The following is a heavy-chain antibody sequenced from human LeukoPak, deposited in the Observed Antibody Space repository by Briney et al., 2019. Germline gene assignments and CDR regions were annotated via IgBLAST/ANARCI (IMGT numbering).Heavy chain of an antibody. CDR3: AGAGVAGQVIDY. D-gene: IGHD6-19*01. V-gene: IGHV3-23*01. Sequence: GGSLRLSCAASGFNFTSYLMTWVRQAPGKGLEWVSGISSFGGRTYYADSVKGRFTISRDNSKNTLYLQMSSLRADDTAVYYCAGAGVAGQVIDYWGQGTLVTVSS. CDR1: GFNFTSYL. CDR2: ISSFGGRT. J-gene: IGHJ4*02.